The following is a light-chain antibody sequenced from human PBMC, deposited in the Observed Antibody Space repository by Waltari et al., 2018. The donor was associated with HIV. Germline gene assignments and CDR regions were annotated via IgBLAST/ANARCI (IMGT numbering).Light chain of an antibody. J-gene: IGKJ4*01. CDR1: QTVTSNN. CDR2: GAS. Sequence: EIVLTQSPGTLSLSPGERATLSCRASQTVTSNNLAWYQEKPGPAPRLPMYGASIRATGIPERFRGSVSGTDFTLTINRLEPEDFAVYYCQQYGSSPLTFGAGTKVEIK. V-gene: IGKV3-20*01. CDR3: QQYGSSPLT.